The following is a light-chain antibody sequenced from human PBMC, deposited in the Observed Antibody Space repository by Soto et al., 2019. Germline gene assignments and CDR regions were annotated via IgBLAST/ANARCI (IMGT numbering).Light chain of an antibody. V-gene: IGKV3-20*01. J-gene: IGKJ4*01. CDR2: GAS. CDR1: QSVSSNY. CDR3: QQYGTSSIT. Sequence: EIVLTQSPGTLSLSPGERATLSCRASQSVSSNYLAWYKQKPGQAPRLPIYGASSSATGIPDRFSGSGSGTDFTLTISRLGPEDFAVYYCQQYGTSSITCGGGTKVEIK.